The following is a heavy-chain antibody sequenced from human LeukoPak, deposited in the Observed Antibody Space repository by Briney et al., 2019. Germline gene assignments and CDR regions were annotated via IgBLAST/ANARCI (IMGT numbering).Heavy chain of an antibody. CDR1: GYTFSDHY. D-gene: IGHD6-19*01. CDR2: INPNSGDT. CDR3: ATIAVAADFDY. J-gene: IGHJ4*02. Sequence: ASVKVSCKASGYTFSDHYMQWVRQAPGQGFEWLGWINPNSGDTSYARKFRGRVTMTRDMSLSTAYMELSRLTFDDTAVYYCATIAVAADFDYWGQGTLVTVPS. V-gene: IGHV1-2*02.